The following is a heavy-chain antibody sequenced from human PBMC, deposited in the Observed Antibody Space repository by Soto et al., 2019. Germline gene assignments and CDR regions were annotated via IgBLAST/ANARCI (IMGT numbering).Heavy chain of an antibody. V-gene: IGHV2-5*02. D-gene: IGHD6-13*01. CDR1: GFSFTTDGLG. CDR2: IYWDDDK. CDR3: AHLYLAASGTRYYFDY. J-gene: IGHJ4*02. Sequence: QITLKESGPTLVKPTQTLTLTCTFSGFSFTTDGLGVGWIRQPPGKALEWLALIYWDDDKRYSPSLKSRLTITKDASRNQVVLTLTNMDPADTATYYWAHLYLAASGTRYYFDYWGQGTLVTVSS.